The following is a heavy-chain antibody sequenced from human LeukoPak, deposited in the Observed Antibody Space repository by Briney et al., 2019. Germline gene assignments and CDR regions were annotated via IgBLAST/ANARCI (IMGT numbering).Heavy chain of an antibody. Sequence: SETLSLTCTVSGGSISSYYWSWIRQPPGKGLEWIGYIYYSGSTNYNPSLKSRVTISVDTSKNQFSLKLSSVTAADTAVYYCARAPVMGAFDIWGQGTMVTVSS. CDR2: IYYSGST. CDR1: GGSISSYY. V-gene: IGHV4-59*01. CDR3: ARAPVMGAFDI. J-gene: IGHJ3*02.